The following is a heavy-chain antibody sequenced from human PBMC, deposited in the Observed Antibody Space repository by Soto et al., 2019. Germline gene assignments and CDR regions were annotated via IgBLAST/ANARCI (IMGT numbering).Heavy chain of an antibody. D-gene: IGHD6-19*01. Sequence: ASVQVSCKASGYTFTSYGISVVGQAPGQGLEWXGXIXXXNXKXXXAXXXKGRVTMTTDTSTSTAYMELRSLRSDDTAVYYCSRVDSSGWSEFNIWGQGTMVTVSS. V-gene: IGHV1-18*01. CDR3: SRVDSSGWSEFNI. J-gene: IGHJ3*02. CDR1: GYTFTSYG. CDR2: IXXXNXKX.